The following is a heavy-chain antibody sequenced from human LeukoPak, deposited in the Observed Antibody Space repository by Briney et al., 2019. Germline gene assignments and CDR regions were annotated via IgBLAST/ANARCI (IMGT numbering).Heavy chain of an antibody. CDR3: TREARAGNWFDP. Sequence: ASVKVSCKASGYIFTDYYIHWVRQAPGQGLEWMGWINPDSGGTNYAQKFQGRVTMTRYTSITTVYMELGRLTYDDTAVFYCTREARAGNWFDPWGQGTLVTVSS. CDR1: GYIFTDYY. V-gene: IGHV1-2*02. CDR2: INPDSGGT. J-gene: IGHJ5*02. D-gene: IGHD5-12*01.